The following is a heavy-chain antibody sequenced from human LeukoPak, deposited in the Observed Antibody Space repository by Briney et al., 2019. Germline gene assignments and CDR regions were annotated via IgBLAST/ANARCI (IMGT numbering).Heavy chain of an antibody. Sequence: PSETLSLTCTVSGGSISSYYWSWIRHPPGKGLEWIGYIYYSGSTNSNPSLKSRVTISVDTSKNQFSLKLSSVSAADTAVYYCARRGVRGVHFDYWGQGTLVTVSS. V-gene: IGHV4-59*12. CDR2: IYYSGST. CDR3: ARRGVRGVHFDY. J-gene: IGHJ4*02. CDR1: GGSISSYY. D-gene: IGHD3-10*01.